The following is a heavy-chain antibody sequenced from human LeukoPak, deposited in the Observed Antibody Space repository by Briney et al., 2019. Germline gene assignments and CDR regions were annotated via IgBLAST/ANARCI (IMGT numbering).Heavy chain of an antibody. CDR1: GYSFTSYS. CDR3: TRHGYGVTSYDYGVSV. D-gene: IGHD4-17*01. V-gene: IGHV5-51*01. CDR2: IYPGDSDT. J-gene: IGHJ6*02. Sequence: GESLKISCKGSGYSFTSYSIGWVRQMPGKGLEWMGIIYPGDSDTRYSPSFQGQVTISADKSINTAYLQWSSLKASDTAMYYCTRHGYGVTSYDYGVSVWGQGTTVTVSS.